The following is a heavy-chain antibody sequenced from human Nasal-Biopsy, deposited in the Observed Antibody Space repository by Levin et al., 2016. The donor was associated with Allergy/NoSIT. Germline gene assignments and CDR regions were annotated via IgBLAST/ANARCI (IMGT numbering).Heavy chain of an antibody. CDR1: GYKFTDYW. CDR2: IYPSDSDT. V-gene: IGHV5-51*01. CDR3: ARHERWGTATDY. J-gene: IGHJ4*02. D-gene: IGHD3-16*01. Sequence: GESLKISCKASGYKFTDYWIAWVRQMPGKGLEWLGMIYPSDSDTRYSPSLQGQVTISGDKSISTAYLQWSSLEASDSAMYYCARHERWGTATDYWGQGTLVTVSS.